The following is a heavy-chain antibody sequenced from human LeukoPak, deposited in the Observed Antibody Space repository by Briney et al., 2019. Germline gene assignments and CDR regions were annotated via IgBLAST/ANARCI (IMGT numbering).Heavy chain of an antibody. D-gene: IGHD6-13*01. CDR1: GGSISSYY. V-gene: IGHV4-59*12. CDR3: ARERERIAAAGRYFDY. CDR2: IYYSGST. J-gene: IGHJ4*02. Sequence: SETLSLTCTVSGGSISSYYWSWIRQPPGKGLEWIGYIYYSGSTYYNPSLKSRVTISVDTSKNQFSLKLSSVTAADTAVYYCARERERIAAAGRYFDYWGQGTLVTVSS.